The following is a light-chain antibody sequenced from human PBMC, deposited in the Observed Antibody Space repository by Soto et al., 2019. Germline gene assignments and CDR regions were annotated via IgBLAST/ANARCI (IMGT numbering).Light chain of an antibody. J-gene: IGKJ1*01. CDR2: GAS. V-gene: IGKV3-20*01. CDR3: QQYRSWPRT. CDR1: QTIGRNY. Sequence: EIVLTQSPGTLSLSPGGTASLSCRASQTIGRNYLAWYQQKPGQAPRLLIYGASTRATDMPGTFSGRGSGTEFTLTISSLRPEDFAVYYCQQYRSWPRTFGQGTKVDIK.